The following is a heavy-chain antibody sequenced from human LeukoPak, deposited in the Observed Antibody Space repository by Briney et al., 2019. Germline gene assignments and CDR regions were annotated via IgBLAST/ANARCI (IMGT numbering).Heavy chain of an antibody. CDR1: GFTFSTYG. J-gene: IGHJ4*02. CDR3: ATYSGYDRIFDY. CDR2: ISGSSSAI. Sequence: GGSLRLSCAASGFTFSTYGMSWVRQAPGKGLEWLSYISGSSSAINYADSVKGRFTISRDNAKNSLFLQMNSLRAEDTAVYYCATYSGYDRIFDYWGQGTLVSVSS. D-gene: IGHD5-12*01. V-gene: IGHV3-48*01.